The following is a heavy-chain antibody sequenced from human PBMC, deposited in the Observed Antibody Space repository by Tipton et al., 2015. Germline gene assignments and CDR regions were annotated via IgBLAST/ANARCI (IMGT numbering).Heavy chain of an antibody. D-gene: IGHD3-10*01. Sequence: TLSLTCAVYGGSFSGYYWTWIRQPPGKGLEWIGEINHSGGTKYNPSLKSRVTMSVDTSKNQFSLTLNSVTAADTAFYYCARKPVVRGAYYYFDYWGQGTLVTVSS. CDR3: ARKPVVRGAYYYFDY. CDR1: GGSFSGYY. J-gene: IGHJ4*02. V-gene: IGHV4-34*01. CDR2: INHSGGT.